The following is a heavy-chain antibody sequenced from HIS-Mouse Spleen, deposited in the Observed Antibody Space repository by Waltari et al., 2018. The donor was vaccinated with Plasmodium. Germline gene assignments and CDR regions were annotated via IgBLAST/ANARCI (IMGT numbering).Heavy chain of an antibody. V-gene: IGHV3-7*01. CDR2: IKQDGSEK. CDR3: ARDRRGYWYFDL. D-gene: IGHD5-12*01. CDR1: GFTFSSYW. J-gene: IGHJ2*01. Sequence: EVQLVESGGGLVQPGGSLRLSCAASGFTFSSYWLGWVRQAPGKGLEWVANIKQDGSEKYYVDSVKGRFTISRDNAKNSLYLQMNSLRAEDTAVYYCARDRRGYWYFDLWGRGTLVTVSS.